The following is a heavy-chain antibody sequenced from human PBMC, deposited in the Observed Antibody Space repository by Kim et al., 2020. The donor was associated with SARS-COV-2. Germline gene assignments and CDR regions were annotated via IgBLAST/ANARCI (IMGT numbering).Heavy chain of an antibody. V-gene: IGHV5-51*01. CDR3: ARLDSGNYGWFDP. J-gene: IGHJ5*02. D-gene: IGHD1-26*01. CDR2: IYPSDSDT. CDR1: GYTFTSYW. Sequence: GESLKISCKGSGYTFTSYWITWVRQVPRKGLEWMGIIYPSDSDTRYSPSFQGQVTMSADKSISTAYLQWTSLKASDTAIYYCARLDSGNYGWFDPWGQGT.